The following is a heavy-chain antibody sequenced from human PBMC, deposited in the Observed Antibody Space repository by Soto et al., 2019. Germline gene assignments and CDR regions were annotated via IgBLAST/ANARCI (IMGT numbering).Heavy chain of an antibody. CDR1: GFTFSSYS. Sequence: EVQLVESGGGLVKPGGSLRLSCAASGFTFSSYSMNWVRQAPGKGLEWVSSISSSSSYIYYADSVKGRFTISRDNAKNSLYLQMNSLRAEATAVYYCARDGSRRKDTAIGYGMDVWGQGTTVTVSS. CDR2: ISSSSSYI. J-gene: IGHJ6*02. V-gene: IGHV3-21*01. CDR3: ARDGSRRKDTAIGYGMDV. D-gene: IGHD5-18*01.